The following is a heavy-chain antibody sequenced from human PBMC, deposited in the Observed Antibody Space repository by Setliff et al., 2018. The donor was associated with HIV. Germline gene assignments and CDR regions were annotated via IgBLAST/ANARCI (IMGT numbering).Heavy chain of an antibody. CDR3: ARYRYYYDSSGYGRWFDP. D-gene: IGHD3-22*01. CDR1: GGSISSSSYY. J-gene: IGHJ5*02. Sequence: SETLSLTCTVSGGSISSSSYYWGWIRQPPGKGLEWIGSIYYSGSTYYNPSLKSRVTISVDASKNQFSLKLGSVTAADTAMYYCARYRYYYDSSGYGRWFDPWGQGTLVTVSS. V-gene: IGHV4-39*01. CDR2: IYYSGST.